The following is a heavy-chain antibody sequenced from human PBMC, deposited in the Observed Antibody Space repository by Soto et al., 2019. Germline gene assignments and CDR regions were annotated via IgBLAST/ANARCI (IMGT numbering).Heavy chain of an antibody. CDR2: ISTYNGDT. J-gene: IGHJ6*02. CDR3: AREGVAPYYYYGMNV. D-gene: IGHD5-12*01. Sequence: ASVKVSCKASGYTFTRSGISWVRQAPGQGLEWMGWISTYNGDTNYAQTFQGRVTMTTDTSTSTVHMEVRSLRSDDAAVYYCAREGVAPYYYYGMNVWGQGTPVTVSS. CDR1: GYTFTRSG. V-gene: IGHV1-18*01.